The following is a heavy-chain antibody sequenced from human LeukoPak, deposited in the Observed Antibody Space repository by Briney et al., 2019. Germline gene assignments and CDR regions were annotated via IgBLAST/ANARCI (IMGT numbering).Heavy chain of an antibody. D-gene: IGHD3-10*01. V-gene: IGHV3-15*01. CDR1: GFTFSNAW. Sequence: GGSLRLSCAASGFTFSNAWMTWVRQAPGQGLEWVGRIKRKSDGGTTDYAAPVKGRFTISRDDSKNTLYLQMNSLKTGDTAVYYCTAAYGSGSPSPYYYYGMDVWGKGTTVTVSS. CDR2: IKRKSDGGTT. J-gene: IGHJ6*04. CDR3: TAAYGSGSPSPYYYYGMDV.